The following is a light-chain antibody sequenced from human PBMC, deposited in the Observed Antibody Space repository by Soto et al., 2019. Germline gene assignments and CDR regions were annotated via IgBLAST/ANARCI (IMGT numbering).Light chain of an antibody. CDR3: QHYALSPYT. V-gene: IGKV3-20*01. Sequence: EIVVTQSPATLSLSPGERATLSCRASQSVSANSLAWYQQQPGQAHRLLIYEISKRTSDIPDRFSGSGSATDFTLTISGLAPEDFVVYYCQHYALSPYTFGPGTKLEIK. J-gene: IGKJ2*01. CDR1: QSVSANS. CDR2: EIS.